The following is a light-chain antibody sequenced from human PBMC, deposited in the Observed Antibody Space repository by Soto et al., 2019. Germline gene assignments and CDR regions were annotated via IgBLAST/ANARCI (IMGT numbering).Light chain of an antibody. CDR3: SSYTNTNPLAV. Sequence: QSVLNQPASVSGSPGQSITISCPGTSNDIGGYDFVSWYQQHPGKAPQLMIYGVTNRPSGVSNRFSGAKSGNTASLTISGLQAEDEADYYCSSYTNTNPLAVSGTGTKVTVL. CDR1: SNDIGGYDF. V-gene: IGLV2-14*01. CDR2: GVT. J-gene: IGLJ1*01.